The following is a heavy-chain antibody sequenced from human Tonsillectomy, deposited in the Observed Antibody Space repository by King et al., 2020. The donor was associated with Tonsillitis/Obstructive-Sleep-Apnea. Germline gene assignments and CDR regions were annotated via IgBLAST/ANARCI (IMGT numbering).Heavy chain of an antibody. CDR2: IWYDGSNK. CDR1: GFTFSYYG. CDR3: ARDQGDDSSGYYFGD. J-gene: IGHJ4*02. Sequence: VQLVESGEGVVQPGRSLRLSCAASGFTFSYYGMHWVRQAPGKGLEWVALIWYDGSNKYYADSVKGRFTISRDNSENTLYLQMNSLRAEDTAMYYCARDQGDDSSGYYFGDWGQGTLVTVSS. D-gene: IGHD3-22*01. V-gene: IGHV3-33*01.